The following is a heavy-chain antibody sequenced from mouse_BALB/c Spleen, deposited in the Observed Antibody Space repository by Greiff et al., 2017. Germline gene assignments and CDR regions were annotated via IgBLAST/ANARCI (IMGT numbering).Heavy chain of an antibody. CDR3: ARGTHYAMDY. V-gene: IGHV3-6*02. CDR2: ISYDGSN. D-gene: IGHD3-3*01. Sequence: EVQVVESGPGLVKPSQSLSLTCSVTGYSITSGYYWNWIRQFPGNKLEWMGYISYDGSNNYNPSLKNRISITRDTSKNQFFLKLNSVTTEDTATYYCARGTHYAMDYWGQGTSVTVSS. CDR1: GYSITSGYY. J-gene: IGHJ4*01.